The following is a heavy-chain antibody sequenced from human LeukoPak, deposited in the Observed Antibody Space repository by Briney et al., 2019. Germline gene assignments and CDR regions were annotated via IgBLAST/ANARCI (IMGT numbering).Heavy chain of an antibody. J-gene: IGHJ4*02. Sequence: GGSLRLSCAASGFTVSSNYMSWVCQAPGKGLEWVSVIYGGVNTVYADSVQGRFTTSRDNSKNTLYLQMNSLRAEDTAVYYCAKSPKTGFLFDYWGKGTLVTVSS. V-gene: IGHV3-66*01. D-gene: IGHD1-1*01. CDR1: GFTVSSNY. CDR2: IYGGVNT. CDR3: AKSPKTGFLFDY.